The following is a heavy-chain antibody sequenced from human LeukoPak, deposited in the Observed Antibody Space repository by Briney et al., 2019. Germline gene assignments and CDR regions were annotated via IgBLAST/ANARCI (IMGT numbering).Heavy chain of an antibody. V-gene: IGHV3-74*01. CDR3: AREYYDILTGFWVPGDY. J-gene: IGHJ4*02. CDR1: GFTFSSYW. Sequence: GGSLRLSCAASGFTFSSYWMHWVRQAPGKGLVWVSRITSDGSSTSYADSVKGRFTISRDNAKNTLYLQMNSLRAEDTAVYYCAREYYDILTGFWVPGDYWGQGTLVTVSS. CDR2: ITSDGSST. D-gene: IGHD3-9*01.